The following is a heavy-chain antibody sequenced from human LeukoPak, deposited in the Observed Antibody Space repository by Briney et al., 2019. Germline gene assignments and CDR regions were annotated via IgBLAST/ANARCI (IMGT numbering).Heavy chain of an antibody. V-gene: IGHV3-20*04. CDR2: VNWNGGST. CDR1: GFTFDDYG. CDR3: AKDLHLLAPYFDY. Sequence: GGSLRLSCAASGFTFDDYGMSWVRQAPGKGLEWISGVNWNGGSTGYADSVKGRFTISRDNAKNSLYLQMNSLRAEDTAVYYCAKDLHLLAPYFDYWGQGTLVTVSS. D-gene: IGHD3-10*01. J-gene: IGHJ4*02.